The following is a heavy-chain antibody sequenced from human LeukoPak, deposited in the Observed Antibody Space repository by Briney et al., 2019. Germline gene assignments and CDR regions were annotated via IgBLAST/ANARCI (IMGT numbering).Heavy chain of an antibody. D-gene: IGHD6-19*01. J-gene: IGHJ6*02. Sequence: SQTLSLTCAISGDSVSSNSAAWNWIRQSPSRGLEWLVRTYYRSKWYNDYAVSVKSRITINPDTSKNQFSLQLNSVTPEDTAVYYCARDPYLQWPDYYYYGMDVWGQGTTVTVSS. V-gene: IGHV6-1*01. CDR1: GDSVSSNSAA. CDR2: TYYRSKWYN. CDR3: ARDPYLQWPDYYYYGMDV.